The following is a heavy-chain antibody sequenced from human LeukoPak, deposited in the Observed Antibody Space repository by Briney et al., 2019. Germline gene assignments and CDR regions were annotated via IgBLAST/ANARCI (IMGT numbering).Heavy chain of an antibody. CDR3: ALDYDSSGHTPGWFDP. J-gene: IGHJ5*02. CDR1: GFTFSDYY. CDR2: IGGIVDNT. Sequence: GGSLRLSCAASGFTFSDYYMSWVRQAPGRGLEWVSLIGGIVDNTHYADSVKGRFTISRDNSKNTLYLQMNSLRAEDTAVYYCALDYDSSGHTPGWFDPWGQGTLVTVSS. V-gene: IGHV3-23*01. D-gene: IGHD3-22*01.